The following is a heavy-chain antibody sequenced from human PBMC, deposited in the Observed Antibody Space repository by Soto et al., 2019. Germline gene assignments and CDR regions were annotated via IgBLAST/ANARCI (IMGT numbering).Heavy chain of an antibody. D-gene: IGHD2-21*01. CDR2: MNPNSGNT. V-gene: IGHV1-8*01. Sequence: QVQLVQSGAEVKKPGASVKVSCQASGYTFTSYDINWVRQATGQGLEWMGWMNPNSGNTGYAQKFQGRVTMTRNTSISTAYMELSSLRSEDTAVYYCASPYCGGDCYSGAFDIWGQGTMVTVSS. CDR3: ASPYCGGDCYSGAFDI. CDR1: GYTFTSYD. J-gene: IGHJ3*02.